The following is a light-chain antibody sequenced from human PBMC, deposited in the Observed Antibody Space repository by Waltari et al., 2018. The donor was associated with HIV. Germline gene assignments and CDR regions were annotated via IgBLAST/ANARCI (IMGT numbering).Light chain of an antibody. CDR2: EAA. CDR3: QQYDSGPRGIT. Sequence: EIVMTQSPPTLSVSPGQRVTLSGRASQSISAKVAWYQQRPGQAPRILSYEAATRPTGIPARFSGSGSGTEFTLTISSLQSEDFATYFCQQYDSGPRGITFGQGTMLEIK. V-gene: IGKV3-15*01. J-gene: IGKJ2*01. CDR1: QSISAK.